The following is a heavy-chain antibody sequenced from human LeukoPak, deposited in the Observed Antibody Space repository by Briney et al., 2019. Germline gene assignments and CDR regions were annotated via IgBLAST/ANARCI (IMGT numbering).Heavy chain of an antibody. D-gene: IGHD3-10*01. V-gene: IGHV4-34*01. CDR2: INHSGST. CDR1: GGSFSGYY. CDR3: ARGLYYYGSGSYYNTPDAFDI. Sequence: SETLSLTCAVYGGSFSGYYWSWIHQPPGKGLEWIGEINHSGSTNYNPSLKSRVTISVDTSKNQFSLKLSSVTAADTAVYYCARGLYYYGSGSYYNTPDAFDIWGQGTMVTVSS. J-gene: IGHJ3*02.